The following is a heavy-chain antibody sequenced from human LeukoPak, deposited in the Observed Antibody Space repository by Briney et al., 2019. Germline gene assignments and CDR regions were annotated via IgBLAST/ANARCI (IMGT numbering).Heavy chain of an antibody. CDR2: TRNKANSYTT. D-gene: IGHD3-22*01. J-gene: IGHJ6*03. V-gene: IGHV3-72*01. CDR1: GFTFSNAW. Sequence: GGSLRLSCAASGFTFSNAWMSWVRQAPGKGLEWVGRTRNKANSYTTEYAASVEGRFTISRDDSKNSLYLQINSLKTEDTAVYYCARGPGGRSGYYPLEDYYYYYYMDVWGKGTTVTVSS. CDR3: ARGPGGRSGYYPLEDYYYYYYMDV.